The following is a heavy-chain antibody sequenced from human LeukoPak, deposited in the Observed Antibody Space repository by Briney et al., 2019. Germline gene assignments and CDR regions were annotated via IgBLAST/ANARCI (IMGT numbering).Heavy chain of an antibody. CDR1: GFTFSSSA. V-gene: IGHV3-21*01. CDR3: ARDRDGGFDY. CDR2: ISSSSSYI. Sequence: SGGSLRLSCAASGFTFSSSAMNWVRQAPGKGLEWVSSISSSSSYIYYADSVKGRFTISRDNAKNSLYLQMNSLRAEDTAVYYCARDRDGGFDYWGQGTLVTVSS. J-gene: IGHJ4*02. D-gene: IGHD3-16*01.